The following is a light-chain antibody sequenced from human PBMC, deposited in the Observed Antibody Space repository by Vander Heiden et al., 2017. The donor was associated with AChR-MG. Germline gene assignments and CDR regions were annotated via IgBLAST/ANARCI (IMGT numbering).Light chain of an antibody. CDR2: QDN. J-gene: IGLJ2*01. V-gene: IGLV3-1*01. CDR3: QASDSSSVF. CDR1: NLERKS. Sequence: SLEVTQPPSLSVSLGQTASITCSGDNLERKSICWYQHRPGQSPLLVIFQDNQRPSGITERFSGSNSGNTATLTISGTQANDEAYYYCQASDSSSVFFGGGTRLTVL.